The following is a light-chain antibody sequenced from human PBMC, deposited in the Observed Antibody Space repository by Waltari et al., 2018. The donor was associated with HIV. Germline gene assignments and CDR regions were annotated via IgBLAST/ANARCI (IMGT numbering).Light chain of an antibody. CDR3: QYSRT. CDR2: GAS. CDR1: ESVSSSD. J-gene: IGKJ2*01. Sequence: EIVLTQSPGTLSLSPGERASLSCRANESVSSSDLAWYQQKPGQSPRLLISGASSRATGIPDRFIGTGSGTDFTLIISRLEREDFAVYYCQYSRTFGQGTRLEIK. V-gene: IGKV3-20*01.